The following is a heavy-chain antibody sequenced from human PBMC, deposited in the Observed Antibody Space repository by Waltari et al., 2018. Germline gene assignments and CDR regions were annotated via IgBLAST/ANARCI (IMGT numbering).Heavy chain of an antibody. CDR1: GGSISSYY. CDR2: IYYSGST. J-gene: IGHJ6*02. CDR3: ARDAYCSSTSCSDYYYYGMDV. D-gene: IGHD2-2*01. Sequence: QVQLQESGPGLVKPSETLSLTCTVSGGSISSYYWSWIRQPPGKGLEWIGYIYYSGSTNYNPAPQSRVTISVDTSKNQFSLKLSSVTAADTAVYYCARDAYCSSTSCSDYYYYGMDVWGQGTTVTVSS. V-gene: IGHV4-59*01.